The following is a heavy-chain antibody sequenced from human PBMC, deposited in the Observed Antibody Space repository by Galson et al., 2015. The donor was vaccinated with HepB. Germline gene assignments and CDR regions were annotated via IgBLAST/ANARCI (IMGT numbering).Heavy chain of an antibody. CDR3: ARVGRDITTTNTDAFDI. Sequence: TLSLTCTVSGGSISSYYWSWIRQPPGKGLEWIGYIYYSGSTNYNPSLKSRVTISVDTSKNQFSLKLSSVTAADTAIYYCARVGRDITTTNTDAFDIWGQGTMLTVSS. V-gene: IGHV4-59*12. D-gene: IGHD5-12*01. CDR1: GGSISSYY. CDR2: IYYSGST. J-gene: IGHJ3*02.